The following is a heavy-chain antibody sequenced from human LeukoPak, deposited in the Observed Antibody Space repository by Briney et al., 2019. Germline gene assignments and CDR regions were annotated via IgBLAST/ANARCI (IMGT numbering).Heavy chain of an antibody. CDR3: ARGRRYFDWLSPFDY. V-gene: IGHV3-23*01. Sequence: SGGSLRLSCAASGFTFSSHAMSWVRQAPGKGLEWVSAISGSGGSTYYADSVKGRFTISRDNSKNTLYLQMNSLRAEDTAVYYCARGRRYFDWLSPFDYWGQGTLVTVSS. CDR2: ISGSGGST. CDR1: GFTFSSHA. D-gene: IGHD3-9*01. J-gene: IGHJ4*02.